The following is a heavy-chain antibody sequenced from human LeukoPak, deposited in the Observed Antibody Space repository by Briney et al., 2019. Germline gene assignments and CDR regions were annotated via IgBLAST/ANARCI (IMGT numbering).Heavy chain of an antibody. V-gene: IGHV4-30-2*01. Sequence: PSETLSLTCAVSGGSISSGGYSWSWIRQPPGKGLEWIGYIYHSGRTYYNPSLKSRVTISVDRSKNQFSLKLSSVTAADTAVYYCARLYWRGGFTMVRGVTNYFDYWGQGTLVTVSS. CDR3: ARLYWRGGFTMVRGVTNYFDY. D-gene: IGHD3-10*01. CDR2: IYHSGRT. CDR1: GGSISSGGYS. J-gene: IGHJ4*02.